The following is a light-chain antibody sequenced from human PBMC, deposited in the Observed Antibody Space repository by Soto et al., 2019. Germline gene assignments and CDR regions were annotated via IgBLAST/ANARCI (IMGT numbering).Light chain of an antibody. Sequence: QMTQPPTSVSATLGRVVTITFRASQDIGGRLAWFQQKPGKAPQYLIQAASILQSGVPSRFSGSASGTEFILTINNLQTEDFASYFCLQFYSFPRTFGLRT. CDR3: LQFYSFPRT. CDR1: QDIGGR. V-gene: IGKV1-12*01. J-gene: IGKJ1*01. CDR2: AAS.